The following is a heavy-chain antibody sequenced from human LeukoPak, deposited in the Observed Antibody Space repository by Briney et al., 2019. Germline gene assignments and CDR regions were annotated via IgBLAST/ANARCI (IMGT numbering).Heavy chain of an antibody. D-gene: IGHD4-17*01. J-gene: IGHJ5*02. CDR3: ARVSGGYGDLGP. CDR2: IYYSGST. CDR1: GGSISSYY. Sequence: PSETLSLTCTVSGGSISSYYWSWIRQPPGKGLEWIGYIYYSGSTNYNPSLKSRVTISVDTSKNQFSLKLSSVTAADTAVYYCARVSGGYGDLGPWDQGTLVTVSS. V-gene: IGHV4-59*08.